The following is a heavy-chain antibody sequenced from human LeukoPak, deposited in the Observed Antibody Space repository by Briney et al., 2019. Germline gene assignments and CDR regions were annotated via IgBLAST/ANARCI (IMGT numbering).Heavy chain of an antibody. CDR3: ARNTARVEDY. CDR2: IYHSEST. D-gene: IGHD5-18*01. Sequence: SGTLSLTCAVSGGSISIGNWWSWVRQPPGQGLEWMGEIYHSESTNYNPSLKSRVTISVDKSKNHFSLRLSSVTAADTAVYYCARNTARVEDYWGQGTLVTVSS. V-gene: IGHV4-4*02. J-gene: IGHJ4*02. CDR1: GGSISIGNW.